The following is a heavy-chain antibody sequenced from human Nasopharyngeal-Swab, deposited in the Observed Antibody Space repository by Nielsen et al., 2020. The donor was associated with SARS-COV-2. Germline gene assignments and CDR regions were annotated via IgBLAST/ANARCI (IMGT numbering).Heavy chain of an antibody. V-gene: IGHV3-30*18. CDR1: GFTFSSYG. CDR3: AKDLGYSYGSVGMDV. D-gene: IGHD5-18*01. CDR2: ISYDGSNK. J-gene: IGHJ6*02. Sequence: GGSLRLSCAASGFTFSSYGMHWVRQAPGKGLERVAVISYDGSNKYYADSVKGRFTISRDNSKNTLYLQMNSLRAEDTAVYYCAKDLGYSYGSVGMDVWGQGTTVTVSS.